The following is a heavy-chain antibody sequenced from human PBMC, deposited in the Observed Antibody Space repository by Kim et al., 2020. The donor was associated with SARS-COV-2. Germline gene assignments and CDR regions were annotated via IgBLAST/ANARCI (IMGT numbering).Heavy chain of an antibody. J-gene: IGHJ5*02. Sequence: SETLSLTCTVSGGSISSYYWSWIRQPPGKGLEWIGYIYYSGSTNYNPSLKSRVTISVDTSKNQFSLKLSSVTAADTAVYYCARYYYGSGTKFFSWFDPWGQGNLVTVSS. D-gene: IGHD3-10*01. CDR1: GGSISSYY. CDR3: ARYYYGSGTKFFSWFDP. CDR2: IYYSGST. V-gene: IGHV4-59*08.